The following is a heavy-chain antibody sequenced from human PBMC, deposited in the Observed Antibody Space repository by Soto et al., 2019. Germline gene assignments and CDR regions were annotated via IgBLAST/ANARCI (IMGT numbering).Heavy chain of an antibody. CDR1: GYNFISYD. CDR2: INPDSGNT. Sequence: QVQLVQSGAEVKNPGASGKVSCRASGYNFISYDINWLRQATGQELEWMGWINPDSGNTGYSQKSQGKLTLTKNTSISTAYMELTSLRSKDTAVYYCARGGKTVREVHRLDPWGRGTQVTVS. J-gene: IGHJ5*02. V-gene: IGHV1-8*01. D-gene: IGHD1-1*01. CDR3: ARGGKTVREVHRLDP.